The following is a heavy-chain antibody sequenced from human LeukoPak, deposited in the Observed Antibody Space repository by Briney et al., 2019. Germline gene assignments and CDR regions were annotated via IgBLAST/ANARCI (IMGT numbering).Heavy chain of an antibody. J-gene: IGHJ5*02. CDR1: GGSISSSSYY. D-gene: IGHD6-25*01. CDR3: ARHDQRASSGWFDP. Sequence: SETLSLICTVSGGSISSSSYYWGWIRQPPGKGLEWIASIYYSGSTYHNLSLKSRVTMSVDTSKRQFSLRLSSVTAADTAVYFCARHDQRASSGWFDPWGQGTLVIVSS. CDR2: IYYSGST. V-gene: IGHV4-39*01.